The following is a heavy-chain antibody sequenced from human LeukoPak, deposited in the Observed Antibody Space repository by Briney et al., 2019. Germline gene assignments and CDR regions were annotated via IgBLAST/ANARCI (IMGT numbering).Heavy chain of an antibody. CDR2: IYYSGST. J-gene: IGHJ5*02. CDR3: ARHRAYGPWFDP. D-gene: IGHD3-10*01. V-gene: IGHV4-59*08. Sequence: AETLSLTCTVPGGSISSYYWSWLRQPPGKGLEWIGYIYYSGSTNYNPSLKSRVTISVDTSKNQFSLKLSSVTAADTAVYYCARHRAYGPWFDPWGQGTLVTVSS. CDR1: GGSISSYY.